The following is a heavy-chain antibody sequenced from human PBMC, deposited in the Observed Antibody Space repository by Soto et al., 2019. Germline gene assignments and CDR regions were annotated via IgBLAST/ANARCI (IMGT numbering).Heavy chain of an antibody. CDR2: IIPIFGTA. CDR1: GGTFSSYA. V-gene: IGHV1-69*06. D-gene: IGHD5-12*01. Sequence: SVKVSCKASGGTFSSYAISWVRQAPGQGLEWMGGIIPIFGTANYAQKFQGRVTITADKSTGTAYMELSSLRSEDTAVYYCARGGDGYNGYFDYWGQGTPVTSPQ. J-gene: IGHJ4*02. CDR3: ARGGDGYNGYFDY.